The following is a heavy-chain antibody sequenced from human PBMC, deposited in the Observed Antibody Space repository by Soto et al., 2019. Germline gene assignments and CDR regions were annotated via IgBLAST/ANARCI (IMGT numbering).Heavy chain of an antibody. J-gene: IGHJ4*02. Sequence: SGTLSLTCTVSGGSISSYYWSWVRQPPGKGLEWIGYIYYSGSTNYNPSLKSRVTISVDTSKNQFSLKLSSVTAADTAVYYCASYDSSGRFDYWGQGTLVTVSS. D-gene: IGHD3-22*01. CDR3: ASYDSSGRFDY. V-gene: IGHV4-59*01. CDR2: IYYSGST. CDR1: GGSISSYY.